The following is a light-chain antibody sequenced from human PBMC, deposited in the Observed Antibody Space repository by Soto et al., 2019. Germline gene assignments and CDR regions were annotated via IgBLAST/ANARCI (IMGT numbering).Light chain of an antibody. V-gene: IGKV3-20*01. Sequence: EIVLTQSPGTLSLSPGERATLTCRASQSVSSSYLAWYQQRPGQAPRLLIYDASRRATDIPDRFSGSGSGTDFTLTISRLEPEDFAVYSCQQYGSSPLTCGVGTKLEIK. J-gene: IGKJ4*01. CDR3: QQYGSSPLT. CDR1: QSVSSSY. CDR2: DAS.